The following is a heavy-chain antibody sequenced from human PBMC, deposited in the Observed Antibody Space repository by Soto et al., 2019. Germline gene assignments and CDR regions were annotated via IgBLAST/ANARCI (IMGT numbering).Heavy chain of an antibody. V-gene: IGHV3-33*01. Sequence: WGSLRLSCAASGFTFSSYGMHWVRQAPGKGLEWVAVIWYDGSNKYYADSVKGRFTISRDNSKNTLYLQMNSLRAEDTAVYYCARDPAAPYYFDYWGQGTLVTVSS. CDR1: GFTFSSYG. CDR2: IWYDGSNK. D-gene: IGHD2-15*01. CDR3: ARDPAAPYYFDY. J-gene: IGHJ4*02.